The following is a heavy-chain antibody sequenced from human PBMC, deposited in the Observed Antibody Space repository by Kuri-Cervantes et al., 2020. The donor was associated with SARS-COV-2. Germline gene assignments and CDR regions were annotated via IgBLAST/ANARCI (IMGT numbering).Heavy chain of an antibody. D-gene: IGHD3-16*02. J-gene: IGHJ6*02. V-gene: IGHV4-34*01. CDR1: GGSISSYY. CDR2: INHSGST. Sequence: SETLSLTCTVSGGSISSYYWGWIRQPPGKGLEWIGEINHSGSTNYNPSLKSRVTISVDTSKNQFSLKLSSVTAADTAVYYCARGPGLYSRKAYGMDVWGQGTTVTVSS. CDR3: ARGPGLYSRKAYGMDV.